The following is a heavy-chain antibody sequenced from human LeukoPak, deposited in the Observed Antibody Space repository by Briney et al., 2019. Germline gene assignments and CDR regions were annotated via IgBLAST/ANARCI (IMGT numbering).Heavy chain of an antibody. V-gene: IGHV3-7*01. CDR3: ARTRYDSSGNDY. Sequence: GGSLRLSCEGSGFTFSNYWMGWVRQAPGKGLQWVANIKTDGSEKYYVDSVKGRFTISRDNAKNSLYLQMNSLRAEDTAVYYCARTRYDSSGNDYWGQGTLVTVSS. D-gene: IGHD3-22*01. CDR2: IKTDGSEK. J-gene: IGHJ4*02. CDR1: GFTFSNYW.